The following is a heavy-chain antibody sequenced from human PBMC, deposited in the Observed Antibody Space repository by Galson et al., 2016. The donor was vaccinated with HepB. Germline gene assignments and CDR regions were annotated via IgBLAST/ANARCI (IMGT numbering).Heavy chain of an antibody. V-gene: IGHV3-9*01. CDR3: AKDANAIGPSCFEN. D-gene: IGHD2-2*01. CDR1: GFTFDDYA. CDR2: ITWNSDPV. J-gene: IGHJ4*02. Sequence: SLRLSCAASGFTFDDYAFHWVRQAPGKGLEWVSHITWNSDPVVSADSVKGRFTISRDNDRNYLYLQMNSLRPEDTAVDYCAKDANAIGPSCFENWGQGTLVTVSS.